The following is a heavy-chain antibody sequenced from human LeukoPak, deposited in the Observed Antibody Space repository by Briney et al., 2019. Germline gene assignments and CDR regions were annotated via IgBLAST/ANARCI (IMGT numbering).Heavy chain of an antibody. J-gene: IGHJ6*03. Sequence: GASVKVSCKASGGTFSSYAISWVRQAPGQGLEWMGGIIPIFGTANYAQKFQGRVTITTDESTSTAYMELSSLRSEDTAVYYCARDSRSLNRSREYYYYYYYMDVWGKGTTVTVSS. V-gene: IGHV1-69*05. CDR3: ARDSRSLNRSREYYYYYYYMDV. D-gene: IGHD1-26*01. CDR1: GGTFSSYA. CDR2: IIPIFGTA.